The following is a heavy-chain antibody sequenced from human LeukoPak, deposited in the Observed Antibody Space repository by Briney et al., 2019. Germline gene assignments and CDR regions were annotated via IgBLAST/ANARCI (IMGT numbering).Heavy chain of an antibody. V-gene: IGHV4-34*01. CDR3: ARDWGVGGRPGYMDV. CDR1: GGSFGGYY. J-gene: IGHJ6*03. CDR2: INDSGST. D-gene: IGHD6-6*01. Sequence: SETLSLTCAGYGGSFGGYYWRWIRQPPGKGLEWIGEINDSGSTNYNPALKSRVTILVDTSKNQFFLKLSSVTAADTAVYFCARDWGVGGRPGYMDVWGKGTTVTVSS.